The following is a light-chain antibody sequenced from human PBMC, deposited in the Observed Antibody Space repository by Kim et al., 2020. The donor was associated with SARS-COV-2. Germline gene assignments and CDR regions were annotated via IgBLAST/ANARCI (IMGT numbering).Light chain of an antibody. Sequence: SVGPGETARITCGGKNIGSKSVHWYQQKPGQAPVLVIYYDSDRPSGIPERFSGSNSGNTATLTISRVEAGDEADYYGQVWDSSSVVFGGGTQLTVL. CDR1: NIGSKS. J-gene: IGLJ2*01. CDR2: YDS. V-gene: IGLV3-21*04. CDR3: QVWDSSSVV.